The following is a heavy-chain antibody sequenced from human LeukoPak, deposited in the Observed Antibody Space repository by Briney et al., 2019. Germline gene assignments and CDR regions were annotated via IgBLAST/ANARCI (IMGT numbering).Heavy chain of an antibody. CDR1: GDSLSSSSYY. Sequence: SETLSLTCTVSGDSLSSSSYYWGWIRQPPGKGLEWIGSIYYSGSTYYNPSLKSRVTISVDTSKNQFSLKLSSVTAADTAVYYCARDSPGVSWYDYWGQGTLVTVSS. V-gene: IGHV4-39*07. D-gene: IGHD2-15*01. CDR2: IYYSGST. CDR3: ARDSPGVSWYDY. J-gene: IGHJ4*02.